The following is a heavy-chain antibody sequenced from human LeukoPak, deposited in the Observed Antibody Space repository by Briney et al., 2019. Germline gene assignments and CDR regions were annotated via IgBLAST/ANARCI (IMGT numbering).Heavy chain of an antibody. J-gene: IGHJ5*02. CDR2: ISYSGST. Sequence: PSETLSLTCTVSGGSISSTNCYWAWNRQPPGKGLEWIGSISYSGSTYYNPSLKSRVTISVDTSKNQFSLRLSSVTAADTAVYYCARHSGYALYNWFDPWGQGTLVTVSS. CDR1: GGSISSTNCY. D-gene: IGHD5-12*01. V-gene: IGHV4-39*01. CDR3: ARHSGYALYNWFDP.